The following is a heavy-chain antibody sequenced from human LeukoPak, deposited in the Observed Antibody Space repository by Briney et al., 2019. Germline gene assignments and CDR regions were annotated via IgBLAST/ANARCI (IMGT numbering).Heavy chain of an antibody. CDR2: ISAYNGNT. CDR3: ARDKTRYYDFWSGYYTPNWFDP. J-gene: IGHJ5*02. CDR1: GYTFTSYG. Sequence: ASVKVSCKASGYTFTSYGISWVRQAPGQGLEWMGWISAYNGNTNYAQKLQGRVTMTTDTSTSTAHMELRSLRSDDTAVYYCARDKTRYYDFWSGYYTPNWFDPWGQGTLVTVSS. V-gene: IGHV1-18*01. D-gene: IGHD3-3*01.